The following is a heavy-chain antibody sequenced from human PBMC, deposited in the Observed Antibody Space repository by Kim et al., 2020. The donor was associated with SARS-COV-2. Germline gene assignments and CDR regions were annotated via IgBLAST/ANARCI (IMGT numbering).Heavy chain of an antibody. CDR1: GFTFDDYG. Sequence: GGSLRLSCAASGFTFDDYGMSWVRQAPGKGLEWVSGINWNGGSTGYADSVKGRFTISRDNAKNSLYLQMNSLRAEDTALYHCARLKYCSSTSCYVGAFDIWGQGTMVTVSS. CDR3: ARLKYCSSTSCYVGAFDI. V-gene: IGHV3-20*01. J-gene: IGHJ3*02. CDR2: INWNGGST. D-gene: IGHD2-2*01.